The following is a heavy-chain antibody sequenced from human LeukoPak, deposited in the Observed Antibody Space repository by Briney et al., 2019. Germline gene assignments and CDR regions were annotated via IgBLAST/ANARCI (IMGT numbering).Heavy chain of an antibody. J-gene: IGHJ4*02. CDR3: ARDRSYGFGLDY. D-gene: IGHD3/OR15-3a*01. V-gene: IGHV4-4*07. CDR2: MSTSEST. CDR1: GGSISSYY. Sequence: SETLSLTCTVSGGSISSYYWSWIRQPAGKGLEWIGRMSTSESTNYNPSLKSRVTMSLDTSQNQFSLKLSSVTAADTAVYYCARDRSYGFGLDYWGQGTLVTVSS.